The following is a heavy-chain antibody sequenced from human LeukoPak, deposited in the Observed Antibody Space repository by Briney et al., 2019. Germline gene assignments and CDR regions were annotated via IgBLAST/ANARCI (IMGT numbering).Heavy chain of an antibody. Sequence: PSETLSLTCAVYGGSFSRYSWNWIRQPPGKGLEWIGEINHSGSTNYNPSLKSRVTISVDTSKNQFSLKLSSVTAADTAVYYCARAVAGTTWFDPWGQGTLVTVSS. CDR1: GGSFSRYS. CDR2: INHSGST. V-gene: IGHV4-34*01. D-gene: IGHD2-15*01. J-gene: IGHJ5*02. CDR3: ARAVAGTTWFDP.